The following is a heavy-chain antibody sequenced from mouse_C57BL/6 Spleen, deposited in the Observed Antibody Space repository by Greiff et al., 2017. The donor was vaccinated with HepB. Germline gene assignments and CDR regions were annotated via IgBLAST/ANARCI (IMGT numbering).Heavy chain of an antibody. D-gene: IGHD1-1*01. CDR2: ISDGGSYT. CDR3: ARECYYGSSPFDY. V-gene: IGHV5-4*03. Sequence: DVKLVESGGGLVKPGGSLKLSCAASGFTFSSYAMSWVRQTPEKRLEWVATISDGGSYTYYPDNVKGRFTISRDNAKNNLYLQMSHLKSEDTAMYYCARECYYGSSPFDYWGQGTTLTVSS. J-gene: IGHJ2*01. CDR1: GFTFSSYA.